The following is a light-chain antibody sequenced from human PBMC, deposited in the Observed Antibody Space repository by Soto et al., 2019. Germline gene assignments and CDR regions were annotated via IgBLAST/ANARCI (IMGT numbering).Light chain of an antibody. CDR1: SSDVGAYNY. Sequence: QSALTQPPSASGSPGQSVTISCTGTSSDVGAYNYVSWYQQHPGKAPKLMIYEVTKRPSGVPDRISGSKSGNTASLTVSGLQAEDEADYYCSSYAGSSVVFGGGTKLTVL. CDR2: EVT. CDR3: SSYAGSSVV. J-gene: IGLJ2*01. V-gene: IGLV2-8*01.